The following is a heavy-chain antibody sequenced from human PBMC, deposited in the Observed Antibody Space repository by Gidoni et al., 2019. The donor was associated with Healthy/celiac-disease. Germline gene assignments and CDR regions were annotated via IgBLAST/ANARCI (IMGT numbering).Heavy chain of an antibody. Sequence: QVQLQQWGAGLLKLSETLSLTCAVYGGSFSGYYWSWIRQPPGKGLEWIGEINHSGSTNYNPSLKSRVTISVDTSKNQFSLKLSSVTAADTAVYYCARGLGFWSGYYPTRNWYFDLWGRGTLVTVSS. CDR1: GGSFSGYY. J-gene: IGHJ2*01. CDR2: INHSGST. CDR3: ARGLGFWSGYYPTRNWYFDL. D-gene: IGHD3-3*01. V-gene: IGHV4-34*01.